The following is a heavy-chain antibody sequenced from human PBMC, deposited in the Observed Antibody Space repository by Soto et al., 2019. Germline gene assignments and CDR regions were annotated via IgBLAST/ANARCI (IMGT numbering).Heavy chain of an antibody. V-gene: IGHV3-64*04. Sequence: PGGSLRLSCSASGFTFSSYAMHWVRQSPGKGLEYVSVISSNGDNTYYPDYVKDRFTISRDNSKNTVYLQMNSLRAEDTAVYYCAKEFWSGPFDYWGQGTLVTVSS. D-gene: IGHD3-3*01. J-gene: IGHJ4*02. CDR2: ISSNGDNT. CDR3: AKEFWSGPFDY. CDR1: GFTFSSYA.